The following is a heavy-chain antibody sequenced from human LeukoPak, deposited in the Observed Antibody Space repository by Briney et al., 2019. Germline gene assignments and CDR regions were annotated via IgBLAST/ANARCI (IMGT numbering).Heavy chain of an antibody. CDR1: GFTFSSYA. Sequence: GGSLRLSCAASGFTFSSYAMSWVRQAPGKGLEWVSGISGSGDNTYYADSVKGRFSISRDNSKNTLYLQMNNARVDDTAVYYCAKEVGYGSPYFDYWGQGTLVTVSS. CDR3: AKEVGYGSPYFDY. CDR2: ISGSGDNT. V-gene: IGHV3-23*01. J-gene: IGHJ4*02. D-gene: IGHD5-12*01.